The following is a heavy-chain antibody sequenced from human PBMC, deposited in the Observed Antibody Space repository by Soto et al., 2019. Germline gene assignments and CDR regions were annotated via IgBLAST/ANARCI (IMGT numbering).Heavy chain of an antibody. D-gene: IGHD2-15*01. Sequence: QVQLVQSGAEVKKPGASVKVSCKASGYTFTSYGISWVRQAPGQGLEWMGWISAYNGNTNYAQKLQGRVTMTTDTSTSTAYMELRSLRSDDTAVYYCSTGYCSGGSCCANYYYYGMDVWGQGTTVTVSS. J-gene: IGHJ6*02. CDR3: STGYCSGGSCCANYYYYGMDV. CDR1: GYTFTSYG. V-gene: IGHV1-18*04. CDR2: ISAYNGNT.